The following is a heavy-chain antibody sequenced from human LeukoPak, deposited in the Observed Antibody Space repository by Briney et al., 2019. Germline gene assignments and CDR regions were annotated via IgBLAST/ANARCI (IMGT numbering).Heavy chain of an antibody. CDR3: ASNNWPYVNWFDP. Sequence: GAVKDSRKATLYTLTSYVFYRVSQATAPGGGWMGWMNTNSDNTGDAQKFQCRVTMTRNTSISTAYMELNSLKSEDTAVYYCASNNWPYVNWFDPWGQGTLVIVSS. CDR2: MNTNSDNT. CDR1: LYTLTSYV. D-gene: IGHD1-20*01. V-gene: IGHV1-8*01. J-gene: IGHJ5*02.